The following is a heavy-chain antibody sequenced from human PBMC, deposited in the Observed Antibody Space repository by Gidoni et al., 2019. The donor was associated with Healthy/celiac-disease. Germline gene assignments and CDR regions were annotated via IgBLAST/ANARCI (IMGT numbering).Heavy chain of an antibody. J-gene: IGHJ5*02. CDR2: IYTSGST. CDR1: GGPISSYY. D-gene: IGHD2-8*01. Sequence: QVQLQESGLALVKPSETLSLTRAVAGGPISSYYWSWIRQPAGKGLEWIGRIYTSGSTNYNPSLKSRVTMSVDTSKNQFSLKLSSVTAADTAVYYCARDLPDNGKSYWFDPWGQGTLVTVSS. CDR3: ARDLPDNGKSYWFDP. V-gene: IGHV4-4*07.